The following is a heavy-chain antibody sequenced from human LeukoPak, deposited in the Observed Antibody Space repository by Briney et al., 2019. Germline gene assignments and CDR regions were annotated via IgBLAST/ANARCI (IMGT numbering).Heavy chain of an antibody. J-gene: IGHJ4*02. V-gene: IGHV3-23*01. D-gene: IGHD2-8*01. CDR1: GFTFSSYA. CDR3: ARDLGYCTNGVCHTRFDY. Sequence: PGGSLRLSCAASGFTFSSYAMSWVRQAPGKGLEWVSAISGSGGDTYYADSVKGRFSISRDNSKNTLYLQMNSLRAEDTAVYYCARDLGYCTNGVCHTRFDYWGQGTLVAVSS. CDR2: ISGSGGDT.